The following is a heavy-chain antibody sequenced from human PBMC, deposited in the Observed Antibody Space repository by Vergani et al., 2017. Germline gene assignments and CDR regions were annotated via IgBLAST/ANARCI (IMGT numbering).Heavy chain of an antibody. J-gene: IGHJ4*02. CDR1: GYSISSGYY. D-gene: IGHD6-19*01. V-gene: IGHV4-38-2*02. Sequence: QVQLQESGPGLVKPSETLSLTCTVSGYSISSGYYWGWIRQPPGKGLEWIGSIYHSGSTYYNPSLKSRVTISVDTSKNQFSLKLSSVTAADTAVYYCARVDSSGQRGGFDYWGQGTLVTVSP. CDR3: ARVDSSGQRGGFDY. CDR2: IYHSGST.